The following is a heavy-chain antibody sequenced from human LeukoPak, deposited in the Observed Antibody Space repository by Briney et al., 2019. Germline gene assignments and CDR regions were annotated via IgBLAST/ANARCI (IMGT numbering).Heavy chain of an antibody. Sequence: GGSLRLSCAASGFTFSSYAMHWVRQAPGKGLEWVAVISYDGSNKYYADSVKGRFTISRDNSKNTLYLQMNSLRAEDTAVYYCARGGGWSLNFDYWGQGTLVTVSS. J-gene: IGHJ4*02. CDR1: GFTFSSYA. CDR2: ISYDGSNK. D-gene: IGHD6-19*01. V-gene: IGHV3-30*14. CDR3: ARGGGWSLNFDY.